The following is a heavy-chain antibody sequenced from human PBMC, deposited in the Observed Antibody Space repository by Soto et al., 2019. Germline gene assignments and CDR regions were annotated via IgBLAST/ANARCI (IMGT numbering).Heavy chain of an antibody. V-gene: IGHV3-30-3*01. CDR3: ATLLSPQDHYWYFDL. CDR1: GFTFSSYA. J-gene: IGHJ2*01. D-gene: IGHD3-10*01. Sequence: QVQLVESGGGVVQPGRSLRLSCAASGFTFSSYAMHWVRQAPGKGLEWVAVISYDGSNKYYADSVKGRFTISRDNSKNTLYLQMNSLRAEDTAVYYCATLLSPQDHYWYFDLWGRGTLVTVSS. CDR2: ISYDGSNK.